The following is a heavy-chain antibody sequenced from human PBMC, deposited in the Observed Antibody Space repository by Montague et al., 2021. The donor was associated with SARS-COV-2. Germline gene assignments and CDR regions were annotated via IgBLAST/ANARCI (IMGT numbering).Heavy chain of an antibody. J-gene: IGHJ6*02. CDR3: ARHDNSGTYPMDV. V-gene: IGHV4-34*01. CDR2: INHSGST. CDR1: GGSFSGYH. D-gene: IGHD3-10*01. Sequence: SETLSLTCAVYGGSFSGYHWTWIRQPPGKGLEWIGEINHSGSTNYNPSLKSRLTISVDTPKNQVSLKLTSVTAADTAVYYCARHDNSGTYPMDVWGHGTTVTVSS.